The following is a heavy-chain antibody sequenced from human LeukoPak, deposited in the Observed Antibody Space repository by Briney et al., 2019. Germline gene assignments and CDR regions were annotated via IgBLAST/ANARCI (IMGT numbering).Heavy chain of an antibody. Sequence: GGSLRLSCAASGFTFSSYAMHWVRQAPGKGLEWVAVISYDGSNKYYADSVKGRFTISRDNSKNTLYLQMNSLRAEGTAVYYCARERSSSSDFDYWGQGTLVTVSS. CDR3: ARERSSSSDFDY. CDR1: GFTFSSYA. V-gene: IGHV3-30-3*01. D-gene: IGHD6-6*01. CDR2: ISYDGSNK. J-gene: IGHJ4*02.